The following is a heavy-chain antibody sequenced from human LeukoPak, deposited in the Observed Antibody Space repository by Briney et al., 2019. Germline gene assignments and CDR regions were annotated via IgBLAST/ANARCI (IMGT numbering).Heavy chain of an antibody. V-gene: IGHV4-59*08. D-gene: IGHD5-24*01. CDR1: GGSISDYY. CDR2: IYYSGTT. CDR3: ARCLGRDGHNYVY. Sequence: SETLSLTCTVSGGSISDYYWTWIRQHPRQGLEWIGYIYYSGTTNYNPSLKSRLTISVDTSKNQFSLKLSSVTAADTAVYYCARCLGRDGHNYVYWGEGTLVTVST. J-gene: IGHJ4*02.